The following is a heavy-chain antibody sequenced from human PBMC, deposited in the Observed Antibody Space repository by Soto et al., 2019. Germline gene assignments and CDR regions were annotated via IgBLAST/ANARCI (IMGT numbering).Heavy chain of an antibody. CDR3: AREAYYYGMDV. CDR1: GFTVSSNY. CDR2: IYSGGST. Sequence: GGSLRLSCAASGFTVSSNYMSWVRQAPGKGLEWVSVIYSGGSTYYADSVKGRFTISRDNSKNTLYLQMNSLRAEDTAVHYCAREAYYYGMDVWGQGTTVTVSS. V-gene: IGHV3-53*01. J-gene: IGHJ6*02.